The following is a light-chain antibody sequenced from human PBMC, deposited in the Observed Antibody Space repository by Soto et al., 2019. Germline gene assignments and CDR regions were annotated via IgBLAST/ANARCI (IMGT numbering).Light chain of an antibody. Sequence: DIQMTQSPSTLSASVGDRVTITCRASQSISTWLAWYQLKPGKAPKLLIYKASSLESGVPSRFSGSGSGTEFTLTISSLQPDDFATYCCQQYNFYPLTFXGGTKLDIK. CDR3: QQYNFYPLT. CDR2: KAS. J-gene: IGKJ4*02. CDR1: QSISTW. V-gene: IGKV1-5*03.